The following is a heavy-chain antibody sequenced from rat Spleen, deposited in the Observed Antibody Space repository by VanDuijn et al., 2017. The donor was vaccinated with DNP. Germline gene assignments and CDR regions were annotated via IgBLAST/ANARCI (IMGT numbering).Heavy chain of an antibody. Sequence: EVQLVESGGGLVQPGRSLKLSCAASGFTFSDYYMAWVRQAPTKGLEWVAYISYDGGSTYYGDSVKGRFTISRDNAKSTLYLQMNSLRSEDMATYYCARYNNYAMDAWGQGTSVTVSS. CDR3: ARYNNYAMDA. V-gene: IGHV5-22*01. CDR1: GFTFSDYY. J-gene: IGHJ4*01. CDR2: ISYDGGST. D-gene: IGHD1-10*01.